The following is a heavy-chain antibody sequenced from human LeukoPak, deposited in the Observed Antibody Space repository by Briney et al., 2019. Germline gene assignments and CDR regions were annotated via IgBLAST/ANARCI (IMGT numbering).Heavy chain of an antibody. V-gene: IGHV3-74*01. Sequence: GGSLRLSCAASGNYWMHWVRQAPGKGLVWVSHINSDGSWTSYADSVKGRFTISKDNAKNTLYLQMNSLRAEDTAVYYCARHSWSSVGYYYGMDVWGQGTTVTVSS. J-gene: IGHJ6*02. D-gene: IGHD3-10*01. CDR1: GNYW. CDR3: ARHSWSSVGYYYGMDV. CDR2: INSDGSWT.